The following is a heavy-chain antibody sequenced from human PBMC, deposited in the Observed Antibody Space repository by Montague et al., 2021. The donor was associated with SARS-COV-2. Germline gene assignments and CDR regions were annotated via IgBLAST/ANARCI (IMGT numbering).Heavy chain of an antibody. V-gene: IGHV3-33*01. Sequence: SLRLSCAASGFTFSSYGMHWVRQAPGKGLEWGAVIWYDGSNKYYADSVKGRFTISRDISKNTLYLQMNSLRAEDTAVYYCARDLFWGTDSGTQQRRDYWGQGTLVTVSS. CDR3: ARDLFWGTDSGTQQRRDY. CDR1: GFTFSSYG. J-gene: IGHJ4*02. D-gene: IGHD3-16*01. CDR2: IWYDGSNK.